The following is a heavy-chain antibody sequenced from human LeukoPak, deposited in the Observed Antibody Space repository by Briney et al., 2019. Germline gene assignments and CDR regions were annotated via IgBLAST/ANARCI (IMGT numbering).Heavy chain of an antibody. J-gene: IGHJ6*02. CDR3: ASARNYPPGMDV. Sequence: GGSLRLSCAASGFTFSSYAMHWVRQAPGKGLEWVAVISYDGSNKYYADSVKGRFTISRDNSKNTLYLQMNSLRAEDTAVYYCASARNYPPGMDVWGQGTTVTVSS. CDR1: GFTFSSYA. D-gene: IGHD4-11*01. CDR2: ISYDGSNK. V-gene: IGHV3-30-3*01.